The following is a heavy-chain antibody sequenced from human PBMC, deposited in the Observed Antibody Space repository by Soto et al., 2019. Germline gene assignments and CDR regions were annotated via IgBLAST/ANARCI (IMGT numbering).Heavy chain of an antibody. CDR3: AKDPVRYCSGGSCYSSDY. CDR2: ISGSGGST. Sequence: GGSLRLSCAASGFTFSSYAMSWVRQAPGKGLEWVSAISGSGGSTYYADSVKGRFTISRDNSKNTLYLQMNSLRAEDTAVYYCAKDPVRYCSGGSCYSSDYWGQGTLVTVSS. D-gene: IGHD2-15*01. CDR1: GFTFSSYA. V-gene: IGHV3-23*01. J-gene: IGHJ4*02.